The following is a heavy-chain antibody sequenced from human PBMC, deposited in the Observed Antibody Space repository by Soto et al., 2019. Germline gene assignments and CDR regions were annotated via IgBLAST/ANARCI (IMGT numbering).Heavy chain of an antibody. V-gene: IGHV1-69*13. CDR1: GGTFSSYA. Sequence: SVKVSCKASGGTFSSYAISWVRQAPGQGLEWMGGIIPIFGTANYAQKFQGRVTITADESTSTAYMELSSLRSEDTAVYYCAREGYSHGYFDYWGQGTLVTVSS. CDR3: AREGYSHGYFDY. D-gene: IGHD5-18*01. CDR2: IIPIFGTA. J-gene: IGHJ4*02.